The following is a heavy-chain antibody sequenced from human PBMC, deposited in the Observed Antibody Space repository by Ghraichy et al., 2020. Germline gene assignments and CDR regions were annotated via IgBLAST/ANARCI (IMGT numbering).Heavy chain of an antibody. D-gene: IGHD1-26*01. J-gene: IGHJ3*01. V-gene: IGHV3-30*02. CDR2: ILYDGSKQ. Sequence: GGSLRLSCAASGFTFSYYGMHWVRQAPGKGLEWVAFILYDGSKQYYADSVRGRFSISRDNFKNTLYLQMNSLRVEDTAVYYCARADNREAYACDDWGRGTMLPVSS. CDR1: GFTFSYYG. CDR3: ARADNREAYACDD.